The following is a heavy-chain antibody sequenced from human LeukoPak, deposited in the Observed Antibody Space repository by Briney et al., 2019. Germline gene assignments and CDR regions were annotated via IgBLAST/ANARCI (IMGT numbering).Heavy chain of an antibody. V-gene: IGHV3-73*01. CDR3: TRHRPTYCGGDCYRWDFDY. CDR1: GFTFSGSV. CDR2: IRSKANNYAT. D-gene: IGHD2-21*02. Sequence: QPGGSLRLSCAASGFTFSGSVMHWVRQASGKGLEWVGRIRSKANNYATAYAASVKGRFTISRDDSKNTAYLQMNSLKTEDTAVYYCTRHRPTYCGGDCYRWDFDYWGQGTLVTVSS. J-gene: IGHJ4*02.